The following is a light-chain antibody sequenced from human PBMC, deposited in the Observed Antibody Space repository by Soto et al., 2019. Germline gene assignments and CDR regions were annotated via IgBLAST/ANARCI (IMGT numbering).Light chain of an antibody. CDR2: ENN. Sequence: NFMLTQPHSVSESPGKTLSISCTRSSGSIANNYVQWYQQRPGSAPTTVIYENNHRLSGGPDRFSGSTDGSSNSASLTVSGLQTEDEADYYCQSYDSDFVVFGGGTKLTVL. J-gene: IGLJ2*01. CDR3: QSYDSDFVV. V-gene: IGLV6-57*04. CDR1: SGSIANNY.